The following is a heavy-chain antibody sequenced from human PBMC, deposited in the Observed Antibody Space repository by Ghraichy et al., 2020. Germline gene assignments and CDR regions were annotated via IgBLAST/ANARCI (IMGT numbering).Heavy chain of an antibody. CDR3: ARGRVPGY. V-gene: IGHV4-59*01. J-gene: IGHJ4*02. CDR1: GASLSGSF. Sequence: SQTLSLTCTVSGASLSGSFWTWIRQPPGKGLEWIGFIYYDGSTGSNPSLKSRVTISIDTPISLDTSKNQFSLRLTSVTAADTAVYYCARGRVPGYWGQGTLVTISS. D-gene: IGHD3-10*01. CDR2: IYYDGST.